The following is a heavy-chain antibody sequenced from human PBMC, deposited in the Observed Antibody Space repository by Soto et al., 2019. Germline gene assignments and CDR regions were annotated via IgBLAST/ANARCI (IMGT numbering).Heavy chain of an antibody. CDR3: ARGRITIFGVVILSNWFDP. CDR2: IYYSGST. Sequence: SETLSLTCTVSGGSISSGGYYWSWIRQPPGKGLEWIGYIYYSGSTYYNPSLKSRVTISVDTSKNQFSLKLSSVTAADTAVYYCARGRITIFGVVILSNWFDPWGQGTLVTVSS. CDR1: GGSISSGGYY. J-gene: IGHJ5*02. V-gene: IGHV4-30-4*01. D-gene: IGHD3-3*01.